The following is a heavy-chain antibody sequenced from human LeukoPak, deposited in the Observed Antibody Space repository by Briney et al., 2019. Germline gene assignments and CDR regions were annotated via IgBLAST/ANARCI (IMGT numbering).Heavy chain of an antibody. V-gene: IGHV3-48*01. D-gene: IGHD5/OR15-5a*01. CDR2: FGISGTI. CDR1: GFTVNTYD. CDR3: AGYGFYPY. J-gene: IGHJ4*02. Sequence: GGSLRLSCAASGFTVNTYDMHWVRQAPGQGPEWIAYFGISGTIYYADSVRGRITISRDNARNSLFLQMNSLRIDDTAIYYCAGYGFYPYWGQGTPVTVSS.